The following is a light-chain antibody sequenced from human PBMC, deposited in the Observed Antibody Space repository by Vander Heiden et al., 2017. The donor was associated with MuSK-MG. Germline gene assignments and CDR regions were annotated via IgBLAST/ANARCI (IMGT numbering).Light chain of an antibody. Sequence: EVVMTQSPATLSVSPGERATLSCRASQSVSSNLAWYQQKPGQASRLLIYGASTRDTGIPARFSGSGSGTEFTLTISSLQSEDFAVYYCQQYNNWPPLTFGGGTKVEIK. CDR3: QQYNNWPPLT. CDR2: GAS. CDR1: QSVSSN. J-gene: IGKJ4*01. V-gene: IGKV3-15*01.